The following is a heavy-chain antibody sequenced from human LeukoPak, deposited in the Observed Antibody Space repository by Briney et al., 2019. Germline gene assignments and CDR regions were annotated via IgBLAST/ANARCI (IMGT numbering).Heavy chain of an antibody. CDR1: GGSISSSSYH. CDR3: ARDRDYYDSSGYYSY. J-gene: IGHJ4*02. CDR2: IYYSGST. Sequence: SETLSLTCTVSGGSISSSSYHWGWIRQPPGKGLEWIGSIYYSGSTYYNPSLKSRVTISVDTSKNQFSLKLSSVTAADTAVYYCARDRDYYDSSGYYSYWGQGTLVTVSS. V-gene: IGHV4-39*07. D-gene: IGHD3-22*01.